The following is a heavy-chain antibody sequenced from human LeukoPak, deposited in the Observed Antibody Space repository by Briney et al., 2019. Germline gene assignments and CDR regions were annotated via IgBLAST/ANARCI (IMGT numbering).Heavy chain of an antibody. CDR1: GGSISSYY. CDR2: IYYGGNT. Sequence: SETLSLTGTVSGGSISSYYWSWIRQPPGKGLEWIGYIYYGGNTHYNPSLKSRVTISVDTSKNQFSLKLSSVTAADAAVYYCARVYYSRSYDYWYFDLWGRGTLVTVSS. J-gene: IGHJ2*01. V-gene: IGHV4-59*01. D-gene: IGHD6-13*01. CDR3: ARVYYSRSYDYWYFDL.